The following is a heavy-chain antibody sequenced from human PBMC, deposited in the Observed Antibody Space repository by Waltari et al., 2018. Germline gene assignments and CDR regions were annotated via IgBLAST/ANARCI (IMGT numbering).Heavy chain of an antibody. J-gene: IGHJ4*02. D-gene: IGHD4-17*01. CDR3: ARVPPAGGDFDY. Sequence: EVQLVESGGGLVKPGGSLRLTCAASGFTFSSYSMNRVRQAPGKGLECVSSISISSSYIYYADSVNGRFTISRDNAKNSLYLQMNSLRAEDTAVYYCARVPPAGGDFDYWGQGTLVTVSS. CDR2: ISISSSYI. V-gene: IGHV3-21*01. CDR1: GFTFSSYS.